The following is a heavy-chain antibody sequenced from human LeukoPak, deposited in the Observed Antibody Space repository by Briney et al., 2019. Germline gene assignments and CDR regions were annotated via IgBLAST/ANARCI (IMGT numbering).Heavy chain of an antibody. D-gene: IGHD5-12*01. V-gene: IGHV4-39*07. Sequence: SETLSLTCTVSGGSISSSRYYWGWIRQPPGKGLEWIGSIYYSGSTYYNPSLKSRVTISVDTSKNQFSLKLSSVTAADTAVYYCARLKWLRSGGGIDYWGQGTLVTVSS. CDR1: GGSISSSRYY. CDR3: ARLKWLRSGGGIDY. CDR2: IYYSGST. J-gene: IGHJ4*02.